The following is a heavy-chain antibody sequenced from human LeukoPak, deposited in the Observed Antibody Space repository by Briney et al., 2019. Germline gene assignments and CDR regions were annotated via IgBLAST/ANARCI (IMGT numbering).Heavy chain of an antibody. D-gene: IGHD4-17*01. CDR2: INHSGRT. V-gene: IGHV4-34*01. J-gene: IGHJ4*02. CDR1: GGSLRGYY. CDR3: ARSDADGWDS. Sequence: RSETVSLTCAVYGGSLRGYYWSWIRQPPGKGLEWIGEINHSGRTNYNPSLKSRVTISIDTSENQFSLKLTSVAAADTALYYCARSDADGWDSWGQGSLVTVSS.